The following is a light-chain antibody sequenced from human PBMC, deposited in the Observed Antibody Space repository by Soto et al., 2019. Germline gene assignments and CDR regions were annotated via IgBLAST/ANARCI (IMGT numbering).Light chain of an antibody. Sequence: EIVLTQSPGTLSLSPGERATLSCRASQRVSSSYLAWYQQKPGQAPGLLIYGASSRATGIPDRFSGSGSGTDFTLTISRLEPEDFAVYYCQQYGSSPLFTFGPGTKVDIK. CDR1: QRVSSSY. CDR2: GAS. CDR3: QQYGSSPLFT. V-gene: IGKV3-20*01. J-gene: IGKJ3*01.